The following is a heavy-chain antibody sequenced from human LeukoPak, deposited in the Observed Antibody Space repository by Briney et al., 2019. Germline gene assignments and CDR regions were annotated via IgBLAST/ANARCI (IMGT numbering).Heavy chain of an antibody. V-gene: IGHV5-51*01. CDR1: GYSFTSYW. CDR2: IYPGDSDT. CDR3: ARHSIVAAAGNFDYYYYYMDV. J-gene: IGHJ6*03. Sequence: GESLKISCKGSGYSFTSYWIGWVRQMPGKGLEWMGIIYPGDSDTRYSPSFQGQVTISADKSISTAYLQWSSLKASDTVMYYCARHSIVAAAGNFDYYYYYMDVWGKGTTVTVSS. D-gene: IGHD6-13*01.